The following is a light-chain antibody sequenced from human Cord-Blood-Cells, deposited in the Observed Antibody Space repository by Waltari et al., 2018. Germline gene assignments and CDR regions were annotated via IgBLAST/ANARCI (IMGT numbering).Light chain of an antibody. CDR3: SSYTSSSTV. V-gene: IGLV2-14*01. Sequence: QSALTQPASVSGSPGQSIIISCTGTSSDVGGYNYVSWYQQHPGKAPKLMIYDVSNRPSGVSNRFSGSKSGNTASLTISGRQAEDEADYYCSSYTSSSTVFGGGPKLTVL. CDR2: DVS. CDR1: SSDVGGYNY. J-gene: IGLJ2*01.